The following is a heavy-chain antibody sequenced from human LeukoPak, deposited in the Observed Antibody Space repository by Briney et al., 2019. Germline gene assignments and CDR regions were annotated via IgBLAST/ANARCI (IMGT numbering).Heavy chain of an antibody. J-gene: IGHJ5*02. V-gene: IGHV4-34*01. CDR1: GESFSGPY. D-gene: IGHD4-11*01. CDR2: IDHNEFT. Sequence: SETLSLTCAVYGESFSGPYWSWVRQPPGKGLEWIGQIDHNEFTNYNPSLKNRLIISLDRSKNQFSLSLNSVTAADTALYFCARETDYSHPNYFDPWGQGILVTVSS. CDR3: ARETDYSHPNYFDP.